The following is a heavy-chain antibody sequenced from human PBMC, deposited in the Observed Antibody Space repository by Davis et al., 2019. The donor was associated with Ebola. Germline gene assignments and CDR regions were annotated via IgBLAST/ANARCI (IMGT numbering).Heavy chain of an antibody. CDR1: GGSFSGYY. CDR3: ARGRYDFWSGYFQH. J-gene: IGHJ1*01. Sequence: GSLRLSCAVYGGSFSGYYWSWIRQPPGKGLEWIGEINHSGSTHYNPSLKSRVTLSVDTSKNQFSLKVNSVTAADTAMYYCARGRYDFWSGYFQHWGQGTLVTVSS. D-gene: IGHD3-3*01. V-gene: IGHV4-34*01. CDR2: INHSGST.